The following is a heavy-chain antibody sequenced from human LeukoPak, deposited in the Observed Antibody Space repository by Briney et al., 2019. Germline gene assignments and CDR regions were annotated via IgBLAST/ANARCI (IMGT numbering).Heavy chain of an antibody. Sequence: SETLSLTCTVSGGSISGYYWSWLRQPPGKGLEWIGYIYYSGGTNYNPSLKSRVTMSVDTSKNQFSLKLSSVTAADTAVYYCARDMVRGNWFDPWGQGTLVTVSS. V-gene: IGHV4-59*12. CDR3: ARDMVRGNWFDP. CDR1: GGSISGYY. D-gene: IGHD3-10*01. J-gene: IGHJ5*02. CDR2: IYYSGGT.